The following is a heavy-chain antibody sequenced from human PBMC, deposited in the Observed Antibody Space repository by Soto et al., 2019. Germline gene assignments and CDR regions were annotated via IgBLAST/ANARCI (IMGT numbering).Heavy chain of an antibody. V-gene: IGHV4-4*02. CDR3: ARVEYYDFWSGYYNPCYYYGMDV. J-gene: IGHJ6*02. D-gene: IGHD3-3*01. CDR2: IYHSGST. Sequence: SETLSLTCAVSGGSISSSNWWSWVRQPPGKGLEWIGEIYHSGSTNYNPSLKSRVTISVDKSKNQFSLKLSSVTAADTAVYYCARVEYYDFWSGYYNPCYYYGMDVWGQGTTVTVSS. CDR1: GGSISSSNW.